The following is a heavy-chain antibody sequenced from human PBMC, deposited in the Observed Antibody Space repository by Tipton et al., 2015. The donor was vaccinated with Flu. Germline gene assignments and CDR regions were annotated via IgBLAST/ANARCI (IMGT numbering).Heavy chain of an antibody. D-gene: IGHD1-26*01. Sequence: SLRLSCAASGFTFSSYSMNWVRQAPGKGLEWVSYISSSSSTIYYADSVKGRFTISRDNAKNSLYLQMNSLRAEDTAVYYCARDGGSSSHYYYYMDVWGKGTTVTVSS. J-gene: IGHJ6*03. CDR3: ARDGGSSSHYYYYMDV. CDR1: GFTFSSYS. CDR2: ISSSSSTI. V-gene: IGHV3-48*01.